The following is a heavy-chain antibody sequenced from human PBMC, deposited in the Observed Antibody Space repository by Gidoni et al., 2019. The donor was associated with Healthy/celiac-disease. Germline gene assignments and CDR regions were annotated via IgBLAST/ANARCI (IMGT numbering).Heavy chain of an antibody. CDR1: GGSISSSSYY. CDR2: IYYSGST. Sequence: QLQLQESGPGLVKPSETLSLTCTVSGGSISSSSYYWGWIRQPPGKGLEWIGSIYYSGSTYYNPSLKSRVTISVDTSKNQFSLKLSSVTAADTAVYYCARLKSYYYDSSGYPDYWGQGTLVTVSS. CDR3: ARLKSYYYDSSGYPDY. J-gene: IGHJ4*02. D-gene: IGHD3-22*01. V-gene: IGHV4-39*01.